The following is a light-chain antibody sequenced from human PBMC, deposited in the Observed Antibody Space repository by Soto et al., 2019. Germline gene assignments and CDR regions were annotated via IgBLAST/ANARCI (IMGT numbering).Light chain of an antibody. V-gene: IGKV1-5*01. CDR1: QSISSW. J-gene: IGKJ1*01. CDR2: DAS. Sequence: DIQMTQSPSTLSASVGDRVTITCRASQSISSWLAWYQQKPGKAPKLLIYDASSWESGVPSRFSGSGSGTEFSLTISSLQPDDFATYYCQQYNSHPWTFGQGTKVDI. CDR3: QQYNSHPWT.